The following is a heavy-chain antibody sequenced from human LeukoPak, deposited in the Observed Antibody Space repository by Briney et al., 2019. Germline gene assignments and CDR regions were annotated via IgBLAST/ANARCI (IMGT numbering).Heavy chain of an antibody. CDR2: INPRGGST. Sequence: ASVKVSCKASGYTFTSYYMHWMRQAPGQGPEWMGIINPRGGSTDYAQKFQGRITMTSDTSTSTVYMEMSSLRSEDTAVYYCARCDHFEVAAKRDWYFDLWGRGTLVTVSS. CDR3: ARCDHFEVAAKRDWYFDL. J-gene: IGHJ2*01. V-gene: IGHV1-46*01. CDR1: GYTFTSYY. D-gene: IGHD2-15*01.